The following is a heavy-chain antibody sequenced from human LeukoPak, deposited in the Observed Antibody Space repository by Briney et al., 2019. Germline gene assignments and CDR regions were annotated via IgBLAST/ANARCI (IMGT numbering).Heavy chain of an antibody. CDR3: AKGITSCLI. CDR2: VSSSGSTI. V-gene: IGHV3-48*03. Sequence: GGSLRLSCAASGFTFSSYEMNWVRQAPGKGLEWVSYVSSSGSTIYYADSVKGRFTISRDNAKNSLYLQMNSLRAEDTAVYYCAKGITSCLIWGQGAMVTVSS. D-gene: IGHD2-2*01. CDR1: GFTFSSYE. J-gene: IGHJ3*02.